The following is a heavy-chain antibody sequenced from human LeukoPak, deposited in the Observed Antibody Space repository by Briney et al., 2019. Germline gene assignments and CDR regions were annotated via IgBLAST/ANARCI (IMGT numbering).Heavy chain of an antibody. CDR1: GFTFSSYW. Sequence: GGSLRLSCAASGFTFSSYWMHWVRQAPGQGLVWVSRINSDGSSTSYADSVKGRFTISRDNAKNTLYLQMNSLRAEDTAVYYCARPRNDILSGFHYYYGLDVWGQGTMVTVSS. J-gene: IGHJ6*02. CDR3: ARPRNDILSGFHYYYGLDV. D-gene: IGHD3-9*01. CDR2: INSDGSST. V-gene: IGHV3-74*01.